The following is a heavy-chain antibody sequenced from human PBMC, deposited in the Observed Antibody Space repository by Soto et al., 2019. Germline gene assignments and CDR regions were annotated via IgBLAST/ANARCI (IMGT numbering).Heavy chain of an antibody. CDR3: AKWSGVGATTLPAARVDY. CDR1: GYTFNRYG. D-gene: IGHD1-26*01. J-gene: IGHJ4*02. Sequence: EVQVLESGGGLVQPGGSLRLSCEGSGYTFNRYGMSWVRQAPGKGLEWVSAISGSGGNTYYADSVRGRFTVSRDNSRNTVYLQLNSLRVDDTAVYYCAKWSGVGATTLPAARVDYWGQGTLVTVS. CDR2: ISGSGGNT. V-gene: IGHV3-23*01.